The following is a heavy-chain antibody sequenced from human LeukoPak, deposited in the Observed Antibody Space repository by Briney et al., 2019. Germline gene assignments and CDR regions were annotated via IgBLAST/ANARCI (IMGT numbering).Heavy chain of an antibody. CDR3: APDFVNWFGGVLGGYYYGMDV. D-gene: IGHD3-10*01. Sequence: GGSLRLSCAASGFTFSNAWMSWVRQAPGKGLEWVGRIKSKTDGGTTDYAAPVKSRFTISRDDSKNTLYLQMNSLKTEDTAVYYCAPDFVNWFGGVLGGYYYGMDVWGQGTTVTVSS. V-gene: IGHV3-15*01. CDR2: IKSKTDGGTT. CDR1: GFTFSNAW. J-gene: IGHJ6*02.